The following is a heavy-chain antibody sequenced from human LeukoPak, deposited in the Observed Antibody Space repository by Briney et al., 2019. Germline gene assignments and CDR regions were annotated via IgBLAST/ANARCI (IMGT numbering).Heavy chain of an antibody. CDR1: GFTFSSYE. Sequence: GGSLRLSCAASGFTFSSYEMNWVRQAPGKGLEWVSYISSSGSTMYYADSVKGRFTISRDNAKNSLYLQMNSQRAEDTAVYYCARPPYSWLSRVHYFDYWGQGTLVTVSS. J-gene: IGHJ4*02. CDR2: ISSSGSTM. D-gene: IGHD5-18*01. V-gene: IGHV3-48*03. CDR3: ARPPYSWLSRVHYFDY.